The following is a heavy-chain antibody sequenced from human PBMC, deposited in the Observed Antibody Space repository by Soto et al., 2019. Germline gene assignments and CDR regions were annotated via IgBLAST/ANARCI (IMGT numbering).Heavy chain of an antibody. CDR2: ISDTGSGT. CDR1: GFTFSGYG. D-gene: IGHD6-6*01. Sequence: GGSLRLSCAASGFTFSGYGMSWVRQAPGKGLEWVSSISDTGSGTSYAESVRGQFTNSRDNSKNTVSLQMSSLKAEDTGLYFCAKSRAAGPAVNFDYGGQGTLVTVSS. V-gene: IGHV3-23*01. J-gene: IGHJ4*02. CDR3: AKSRAAGPAVNFDY.